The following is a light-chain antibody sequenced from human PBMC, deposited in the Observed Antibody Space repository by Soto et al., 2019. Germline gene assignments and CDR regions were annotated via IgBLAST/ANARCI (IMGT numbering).Light chain of an antibody. CDR1: QSVSSN. J-gene: IGKJ1*01. Sequence: EIVMTQSPATLSVSPWERATLSCRASQSVSSNLAWYQQKPGQAPRLLIYGASTRATGIPARFSGSGSGTEFTLTISSLQSEDFAVYYCQQYNNWPLFGQGTKVDI. CDR2: GAS. CDR3: QQYNNWPL. V-gene: IGKV3-15*01.